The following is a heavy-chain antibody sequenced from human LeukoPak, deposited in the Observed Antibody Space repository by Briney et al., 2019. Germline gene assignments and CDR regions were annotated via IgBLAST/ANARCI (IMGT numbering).Heavy chain of an antibody. CDR1: GYTFTSYG. V-gene: IGHV1-2*02. CDR3: ARQEWLFSVGYFDY. J-gene: IGHJ4*02. CDR2: INPNSGGT. D-gene: IGHD3-3*01. Sequence: ASVTVSFTASGYTFTSYGISWVRQAPGQGLEWMGWINPNSGGTNYAQKFQGRVTMTRDTSISTAYMELSRLRSDDTAVYYCARQEWLFSVGYFDYWGQGTLVTVSS.